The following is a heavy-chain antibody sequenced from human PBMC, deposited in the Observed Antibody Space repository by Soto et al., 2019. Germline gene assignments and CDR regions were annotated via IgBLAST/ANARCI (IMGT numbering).Heavy chain of an antibody. V-gene: IGHV3-21*01. D-gene: IGHD3-10*01. Sequence: EVHLGESGGGRVKPGGSLRLSCVASGFTFSGYSINWVRQAPGKGLEWVSCISAPSIYTYSADSVKGRFTISRDNPKSAGYLQMNSLRAEYTAVYYLARGFRHGFNVWGQGTTVSVSS. CDR1: GFTFSGYS. CDR3: ARGFRHGFNV. J-gene: IGHJ6*02. CDR2: ISAPSIYT.